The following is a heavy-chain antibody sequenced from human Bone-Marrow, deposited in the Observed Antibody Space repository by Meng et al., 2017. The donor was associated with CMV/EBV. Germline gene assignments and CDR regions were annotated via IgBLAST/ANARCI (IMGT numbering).Heavy chain of an antibody. CDR2: IIPILGIA. Sequence: KASGGTLSSYAISWVRQAPGQGLEWMGGIIPILGIANYAQKFQGRVTITADKSTSTAYMELSSLRSEDTAVYYCARDSREAAGGWFDPWGQGTLVTVSS. V-gene: IGHV1-69*10. D-gene: IGHD6-13*01. J-gene: IGHJ5*02. CDR3: ARDSREAAGGWFDP. CDR1: GGTLSSYA.